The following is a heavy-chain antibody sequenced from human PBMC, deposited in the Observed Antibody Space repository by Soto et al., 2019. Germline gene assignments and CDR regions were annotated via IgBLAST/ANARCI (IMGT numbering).Heavy chain of an antibody. V-gene: IGHV3-23*01. CDR3: AKLGSYCSGGSCFRGIYYFDY. D-gene: IGHD2-15*01. CDR1: GFTFSSYA. Sequence: EVQLLESGGGLVQPGGSLRLSCAASGFTFSSYAMSWVRQAPGKGLEWVSAISGSGGSTYYADSVKGRFPISRDNSKNTLYLQMNSLRSEDTAVYYCAKLGSYCSGGSCFRGIYYFDYWCQGTLVTVSS. CDR2: ISGSGGST. J-gene: IGHJ4*02.